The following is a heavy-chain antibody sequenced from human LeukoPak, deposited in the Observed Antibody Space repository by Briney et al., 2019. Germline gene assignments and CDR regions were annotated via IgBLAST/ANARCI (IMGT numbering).Heavy chain of an antibody. J-gene: IGHJ6*02. CDR3: ARGYCSSTSCYMRFRYYYYGMDV. Sequence: PGGSLRLACAASGFTFSSYSMNWVRQAPGKGLEWVSSISSRSSYIYYADSVKGRFTISRDNAKNSLYLQMNSLRAEDTAVYYCARGYCSSTSCYMRFRYYYYGMDVWGQGITVTVSS. CDR2: ISSRSSYI. CDR1: GFTFSSYS. D-gene: IGHD2-2*02. V-gene: IGHV3-21*01.